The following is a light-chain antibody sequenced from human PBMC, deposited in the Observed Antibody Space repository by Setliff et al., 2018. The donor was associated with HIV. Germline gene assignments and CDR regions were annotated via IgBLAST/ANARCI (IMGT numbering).Light chain of an antibody. CDR2: DVN. Sequence: QSVLTQPASVSGSPGQSITIPCTGTSSDIGRYNSVSWYQQKPGKAPKLLIFDVNNRPSGVSTRFSAAKSGNTASLTISGLQPEDEADYYCNSFASSSAYTPYVFGTGTKVTVL. V-gene: IGLV2-14*01. CDR3: NSFASSSAYTPYV. J-gene: IGLJ1*01. CDR1: SSDIGRYNS.